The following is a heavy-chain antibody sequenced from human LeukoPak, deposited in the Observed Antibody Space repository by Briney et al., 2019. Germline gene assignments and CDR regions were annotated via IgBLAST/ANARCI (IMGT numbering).Heavy chain of an antibody. D-gene: IGHD5-12*01. J-gene: IGHJ4*02. Sequence: SETLSLTCAVYGGSFSGYYWSWIRQPPGKGLEWIGEINHSGSTNYNPSLKSRVTISVDTSKNQFSLKLSSVTAADTAVYYCARGRWGGRGYSGYDYLRFDYWGQGTLVTVSS. CDR3: ARGRWGGRGYSGYDYLRFDY. CDR1: GGSFSGYY. V-gene: IGHV4-34*01. CDR2: INHSGST.